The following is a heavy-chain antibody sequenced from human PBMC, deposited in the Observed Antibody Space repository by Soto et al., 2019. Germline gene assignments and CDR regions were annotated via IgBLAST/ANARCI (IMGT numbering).Heavy chain of an antibody. D-gene: IGHD6-13*01. CDR3: APERIAAAGTGGMDV. V-gene: IGHV4-39*01. Sequence: SETLSLTCTVSGGSISSSSYYWGRIRQPPGKGLEWIGSIYYSGGTYYNPSLKSRVTISVDTSKNQFSLKLSSVTAADTAVYYCAPERIAAAGTGGMDVWGQGTTVTSP. CDR2: IYYSGGT. CDR1: GGSISSSSYY. J-gene: IGHJ6*02.